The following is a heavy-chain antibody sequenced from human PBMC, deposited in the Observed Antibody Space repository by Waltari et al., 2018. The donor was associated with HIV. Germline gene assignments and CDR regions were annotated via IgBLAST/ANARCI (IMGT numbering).Heavy chain of an antibody. J-gene: IGHJ6*02. Sequence: GGSLRLSCLASGFTFSDYSMNWVRQGPGKGLEWVAYISATGTTIFYANSVKGRFTVSRDNVENSLYLDMSSLRAEDTGDYYCARCETVVTPFINKYLGLDVWGPGTTVTVSS. D-gene: IGHD2-15*01. CDR1: GFTFSDYS. CDR2: ISATGTTI. V-gene: IGHV3-48*01. CDR3: ARCETVVTPFINKYLGLDV.